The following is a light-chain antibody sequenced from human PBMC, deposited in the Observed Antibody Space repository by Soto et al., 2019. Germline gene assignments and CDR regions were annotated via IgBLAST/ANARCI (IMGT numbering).Light chain of an antibody. CDR3: HQYHNWPPYT. V-gene: IGKV3-15*01. J-gene: IGKJ2*01. CDR1: QSVSTN. CDR2: GAS. Sequence: EIVMTQSPATLSVSPGERATLSCRASQSVSTNLAWYQQKPGQAPRLLMYGASTRATRIPARFSGSGSGTDFTRTISSLQSEDFAVYYCHQYHNWPPYTFGQGTKLEIK.